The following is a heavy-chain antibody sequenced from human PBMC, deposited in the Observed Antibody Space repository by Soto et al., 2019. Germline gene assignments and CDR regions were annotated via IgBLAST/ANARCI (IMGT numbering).Heavy chain of an antibody. CDR2: LHYSGSA. CDR1: GASMSDYY. Sequence: LSLTCTVSGASMSDYYGGWIRQSPGQGLEHIGYLHYSGSANYNPSLKSRVTISMDTSKDRFSLKLTSVIAADTAIYYFARSGHTFAGGVWGQGILVTVSS. CDR3: ARSGHTFAGGV. D-gene: IGHD3-16*01. V-gene: IGHV4-59*01. J-gene: IGHJ4*02.